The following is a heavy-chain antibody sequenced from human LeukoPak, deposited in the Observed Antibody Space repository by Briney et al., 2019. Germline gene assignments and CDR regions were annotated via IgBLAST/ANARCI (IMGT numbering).Heavy chain of an antibody. CDR2: ISGSGGST. V-gene: IGHV3-23*01. J-gene: IGHJ4*02. CDR1: GFTFSSYA. D-gene: IGHD3-10*01. Sequence: PGGSLRLSCAASGFTFSSYAMSWVRQAPGKGLEWVSAISGSGGSTYYADSVKGRFTISRDKAKNSLYLQMNSLRDEDTAVYYCARGWNRGDYWGQGTLVTVSS. CDR3: ARGWNRGDY.